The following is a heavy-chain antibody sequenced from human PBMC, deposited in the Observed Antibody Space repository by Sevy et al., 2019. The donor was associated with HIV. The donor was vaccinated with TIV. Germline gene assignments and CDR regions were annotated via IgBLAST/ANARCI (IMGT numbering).Heavy chain of an antibody. CDR2: IYYNGRI. Sequence: SETLSLTCTVSGGSITSLYWNWIRQPPGKGLEWIANIYYNGRINYNPSLKSRVTLSLGTSKNQFSLRLSSVTAADTAMYYCAGENAWGRGYSWGQGTLVTVSS. D-gene: IGHD1-26*01. J-gene: IGHJ4*02. V-gene: IGHV4-59*08. CDR3: AGENAWGRGYS. CDR1: GGSITSLY.